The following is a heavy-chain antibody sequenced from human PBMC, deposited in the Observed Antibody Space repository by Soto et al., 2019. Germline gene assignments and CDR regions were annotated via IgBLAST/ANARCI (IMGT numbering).Heavy chain of an antibody. CDR1: GFTFSSYA. J-gene: IGHJ4*02. V-gene: IGHV3-23*01. Sequence: EVQLLESGGGLVQPGGSLRLSCAASGFTFSSYAMSWVRQAPGKGLEWVSAISGSGGSTYYADSVKGRFTISRDNSKNTLYLQMNSLRAEDTAVYYCAKDQRDSSGWYIGRVFDYWGQGTLVTVSS. CDR2: ISGSGGST. D-gene: IGHD6-19*01. CDR3: AKDQRDSSGWYIGRVFDY.